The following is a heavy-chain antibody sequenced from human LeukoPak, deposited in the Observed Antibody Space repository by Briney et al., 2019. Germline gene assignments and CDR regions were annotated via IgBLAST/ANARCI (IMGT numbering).Heavy chain of an antibody. V-gene: IGHV4-4*07. CDR3: AKSTSGRGGYNWFDP. Sequence: SETLSLTCTVSGGSISGYYWSWIRQPAGEGLEWIGRVYTSGSTNYNPSLKSRVTMSIDTSKNQFSLNLSSVTAADTAVYYCAKSTSGRGGYNWFDPWGQGTLVTVSS. CDR2: VYTSGST. D-gene: IGHD3-16*01. J-gene: IGHJ5*02. CDR1: GGSISGYY.